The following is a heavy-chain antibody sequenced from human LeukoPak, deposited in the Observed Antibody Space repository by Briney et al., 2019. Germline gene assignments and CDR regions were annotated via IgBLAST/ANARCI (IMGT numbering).Heavy chain of an antibody. Sequence: SETLSLTCAVYGGSFSDYYWTWIRQPPGKGLEWIGEINHSGSTNYNPSLKSRVTISIDTSKNQFSLKLTSVTAADTAMYYCARGLRDNWFDPWGQGTLVTVSS. CDR1: GGSFSDYY. J-gene: IGHJ5*02. V-gene: IGHV4-34*01. CDR3: ARGLRDNWFDP. CDR2: INHSGST.